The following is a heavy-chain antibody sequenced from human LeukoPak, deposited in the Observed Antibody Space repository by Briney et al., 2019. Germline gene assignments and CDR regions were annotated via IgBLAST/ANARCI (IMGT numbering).Heavy chain of an antibody. CDR1: GGTFSSYA. J-gene: IGHJ4*02. Sequence: SVKVSCKASGGTFSSYAISWVRQAPGQGLEWMGRIIPIFGTANYAQKFQGRVTITADKSTSTAYMELSSLRSEDTAVYYCAREMTGYYYDSSGPRIDYWGQGTLVAVSS. CDR2: IIPIFGTA. V-gene: IGHV1-69*06. D-gene: IGHD3-22*01. CDR3: AREMTGYYYDSSGPRIDY.